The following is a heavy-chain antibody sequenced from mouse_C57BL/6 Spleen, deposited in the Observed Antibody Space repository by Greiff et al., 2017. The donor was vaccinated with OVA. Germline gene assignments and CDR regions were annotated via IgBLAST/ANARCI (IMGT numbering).Heavy chain of an antibody. D-gene: IGHD1-1*01. Sequence: EVMLVESGAELVRPGASVKLSCTASGFNIKDDYMHWVKQRPEQGLEWIGWIDPENGDTEYASKFQGKATITADTSSNTAYLQLSSLTSEDTAVYYCTTGGTTVVALYYFDYWGQGTTLTVSS. CDR1: GFNIKDDY. CDR3: TTGGTTVVALYYFDY. V-gene: IGHV14-4*01. CDR2: IDPENGDT. J-gene: IGHJ2*01.